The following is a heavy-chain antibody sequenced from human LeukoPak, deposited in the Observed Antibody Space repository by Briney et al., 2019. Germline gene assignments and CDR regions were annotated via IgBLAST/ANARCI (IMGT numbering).Heavy chain of an antibody. D-gene: IGHD6-13*01. CDR3: VKGRISEDGLDF. J-gene: IGHJ4*02. CDR2: ISSSRNT. CDR1: GFTFSRSA. Sequence: GGSLRLSCAASGFTFSRSAMTWVRQTPGKGLGWVSSISSSRNTYYADSVKGRFTISRDNSKNMLYLQMNSLRAEDTAVYYCVKGRISEDGLDFWGQGTLVTVSS. V-gene: IGHV3-23*01.